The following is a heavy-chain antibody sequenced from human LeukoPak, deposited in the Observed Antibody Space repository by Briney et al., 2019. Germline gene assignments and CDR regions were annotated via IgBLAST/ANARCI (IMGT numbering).Heavy chain of an antibody. CDR3: ARGGGGDGYTGS. D-gene: IGHD3-16*01. CDR2: INHSGST. V-gene: IGHV4-34*01. J-gene: IGHJ5*02. Sequence: SETLSLTCAVYGGSFSGYYWSWIRQPPGKGLEWIGEINHSGSTNYNPSPKSRVTISVDTSKNQFSLKLSSVTAADTAVYYCARGGGGDGYTGSWGQGTLVTVSS. CDR1: GGSFSGYY.